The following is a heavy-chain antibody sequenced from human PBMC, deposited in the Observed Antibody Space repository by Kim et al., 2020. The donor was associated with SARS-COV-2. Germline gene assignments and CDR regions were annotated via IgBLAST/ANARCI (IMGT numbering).Heavy chain of an antibody. CDR1: GFTFTSYS. V-gene: IGHV3-23*01. CDR2: ISGSGGTT. Sequence: GGSLRLSCAASGFTFTSYSMNWVRQAPGMGLERVSAISGSGGTTYYADSMKGRFTISRDNSKNTLYLQMDSLSAEDTAVYYCAKPATSGGLHYYLDNWGQGPLVPVSS. D-gene: IGHD1-1*01. J-gene: IGHJ4*02. CDR3: AKPATSGGLHYYLDN.